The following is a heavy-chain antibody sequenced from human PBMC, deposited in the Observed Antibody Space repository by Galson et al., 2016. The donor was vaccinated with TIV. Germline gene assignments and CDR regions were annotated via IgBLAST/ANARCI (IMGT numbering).Heavy chain of an antibody. CDR1: GYTFTIYP. J-gene: IGHJ4*02. D-gene: IGHD2-21*01. CDR2: INAANGHT. V-gene: IGHV1-3*01. Sequence: QSGAEVKEPGESLKVSCKASGYTFTIYPIHWVRQAPGQSLEWMGRINAANGHTKYSQRFQGRVTITRDTSTTTAYMELSSLRSEDTAVYYCARPPYCGGDCFKYDSWGQGTLVTVSS. CDR3: ARPPYCGGDCFKYDS.